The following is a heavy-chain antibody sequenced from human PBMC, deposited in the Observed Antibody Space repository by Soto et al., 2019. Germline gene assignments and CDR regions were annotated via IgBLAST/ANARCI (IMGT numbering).Heavy chain of an antibody. CDR2: INSDGSTT. J-gene: IGHJ4*02. Sequence: EVQLVESGGGLVQPGGSLRLSCAASGFTFSTYWMHWVRQAPGKGLVWVSRINSDGSTTTYADSLKGRFTISRDNATNTQYLQMNSLRAEDTAVYYCATVATGSSSWRDYWGQGTLVTVSS. CDR3: ATVATGSSSWRDY. CDR1: GFTFSTYW. D-gene: IGHD1-26*01. V-gene: IGHV3-74*01.